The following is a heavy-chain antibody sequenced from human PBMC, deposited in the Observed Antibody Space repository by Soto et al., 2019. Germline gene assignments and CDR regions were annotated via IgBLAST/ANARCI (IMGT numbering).Heavy chain of an antibody. CDR1: GGTFSTYA. D-gene: IGHD5-18*01. Sequence: QVQLVQSGAEVKKPESSVKVSCKAPGGTFSTYAISWVRQAPGQGLEWMGGIIPMFGTANYAQRFQDRVTITADESTNTVYMELSSLRSEDTAVYFCGSGIQLWLRRINNGYSGWGQGTLVTVSS. J-gene: IGHJ4*02. CDR2: IIPMFGTA. CDR3: GSGIQLWLRRINNGYSG. V-gene: IGHV1-69*12.